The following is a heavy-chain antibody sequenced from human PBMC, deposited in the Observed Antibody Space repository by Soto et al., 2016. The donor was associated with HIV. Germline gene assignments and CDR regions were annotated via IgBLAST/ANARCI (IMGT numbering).Heavy chain of an antibody. Sequence: EVQLVESGGGLVKPGGSLRLSCAASGFTFSSYSMNWARQAPGKGLEWVSSITSSSNYIYYADSLKGRFTISRDNAKNSLYLQMNSLRVDDTAVYYCARERGQQLPLDYWGQGTLVTVSS. CDR3: ARERGQQLPLDY. J-gene: IGHJ4*02. CDR2: ITSSSNYI. D-gene: IGHD6-13*01. CDR1: GFTFSSYS. V-gene: IGHV3-21*01.